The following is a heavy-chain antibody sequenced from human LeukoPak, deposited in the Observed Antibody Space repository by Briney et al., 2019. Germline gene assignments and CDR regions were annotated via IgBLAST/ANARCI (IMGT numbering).Heavy chain of an antibody. D-gene: IGHD3-22*01. CDR3: ARGNARITMIVVVKARYYFDY. CDR1: GGSISSYY. J-gene: IGHJ4*02. CDR2: IYYSGST. Sequence: SETLSLTCTVSGGSISSYYWSWIRQPPGKGLEWIGYIYYSGSTNYNPSLKSRVTISVDTSKNQFSLKLSSVTAADTAVYYCARGNARITMIVVVKARYYFDYWGQGTLVTVSS. V-gene: IGHV4-59*12.